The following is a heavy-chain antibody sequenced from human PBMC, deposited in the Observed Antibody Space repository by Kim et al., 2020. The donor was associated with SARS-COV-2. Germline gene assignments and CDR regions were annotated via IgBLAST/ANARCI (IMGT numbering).Heavy chain of an antibody. D-gene: IGHD2-21*01. V-gene: IGHV3-23*01. J-gene: IGHJ6*02. Sequence: VKGLFTLSEDNSKNPLYLQMNSLRAEDTAVYYCAKGLRFMQSYYYYGMDVWGQGTTVTVSS. CDR3: AKGLRFMQSYYYYGMDV.